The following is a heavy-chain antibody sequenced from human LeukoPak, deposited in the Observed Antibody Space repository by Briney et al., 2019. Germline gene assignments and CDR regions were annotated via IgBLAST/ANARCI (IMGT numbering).Heavy chain of an antibody. V-gene: IGHV3-23*01. CDR3: ARDRCGDICFYGLDV. CDR2: VSGSGGNT. D-gene: IGHD2-21*01. J-gene: IGHJ6*02. CDR1: GFTFNTYA. Sequence: PGGSLRLSCAASGFTFNTYAMSWVPQAPGKGLEWVSGVSGSGGNTYYTDSVKGRFTISRDNSKNTLYLEMNSLRAEDTGVYYCARDRCGDICFYGLDVWGQGTTVSVSS.